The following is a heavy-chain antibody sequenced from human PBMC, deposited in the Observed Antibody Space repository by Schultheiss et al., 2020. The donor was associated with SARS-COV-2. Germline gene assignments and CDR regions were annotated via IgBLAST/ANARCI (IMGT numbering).Heavy chain of an antibody. Sequence: ASVKVSCKASGYIFTSYAISWVRQAPGQGLEWMGWINPNSGGTNYAQKFQGWVTMTRDTSISTAYMELSRLRSDDTAVYYCARTPSHYFDYWGQGTLVTVSS. D-gene: IGHD2-15*01. CDR3: ARTPSHYFDY. CDR1: GYIFTSYA. CDR2: INPNSGGT. J-gene: IGHJ4*02. V-gene: IGHV1-2*04.